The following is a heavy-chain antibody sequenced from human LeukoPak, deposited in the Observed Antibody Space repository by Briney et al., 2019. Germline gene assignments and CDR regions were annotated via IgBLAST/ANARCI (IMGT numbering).Heavy chain of an antibody. CDR1: GYFISSGYY. J-gene: IGHJ4*02. V-gene: IGHV4-38-2*01. Sequence: PSETLSLTCAVSGYFISSGYYWGWIRQPPGKGLEWIGSIYHSGSTYYNPSLKSRVTISVDTSKNQFSLKLSSVTAADTAVYYCATSTYYYGSGSPPGVDYWGQGTLVTVSS. D-gene: IGHD3-10*01. CDR2: IYHSGST. CDR3: ATSTYYYGSGSPPGVDY.